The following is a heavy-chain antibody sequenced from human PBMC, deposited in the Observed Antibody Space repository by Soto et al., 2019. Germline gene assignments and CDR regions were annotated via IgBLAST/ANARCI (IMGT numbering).Heavy chain of an antibody. J-gene: IGHJ4*02. CDR2: IYYSGST. Sequence: SETLSLTCTVSGGSISSYCWSWMRQPPGKGLEWIGYIYYSGSTNYNPSLKRRVTILVDMSKNQFSLRLSSVTAVGTAVYYCARCPYGRTGSYFDHWGQGTLVTVSS. CDR1: GGSISSYC. CDR3: ARCPYGRTGSYFDH. D-gene: IGHD4-17*01. V-gene: IGHV4-59*01.